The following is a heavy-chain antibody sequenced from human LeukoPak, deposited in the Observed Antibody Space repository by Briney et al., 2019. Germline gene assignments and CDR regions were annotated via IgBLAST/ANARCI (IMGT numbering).Heavy chain of an antibody. V-gene: IGHV4-59*01. CDR2: IYYSGST. J-gene: IGHJ5*02. CDR1: GGSISSYY. Sequence: SETLPLTCTVSGGSISSYYWSWIRQPPGKGLEWIGYIYYSGSTNYNPSLKSRVTISVDTSKNQFSLKLSSVTAADTAVYYCARVTYYYDSSGRTNWFDPWGQGTLVTVSS. D-gene: IGHD3-22*01. CDR3: ARVTYYYDSSGRTNWFDP.